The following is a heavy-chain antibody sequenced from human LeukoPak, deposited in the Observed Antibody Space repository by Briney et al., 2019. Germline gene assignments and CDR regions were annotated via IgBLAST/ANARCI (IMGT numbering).Heavy chain of an antibody. V-gene: IGHV4-39*01. D-gene: IGHD6-19*01. J-gene: IGHJ4*01. Sequence: PSDALSLPCTVSGVSITTSPYSWGWIRQPPGTGLAWIATISYSGSTWYNPSLKSRVTIPLDTSKNQFSLKLSSVTAADTATYFCARLRPDSSGWRFDYWGQRALPTVSS. CDR3: ARLRPDSSGWRFDY. CDR2: ISYSGST. CDR1: GVSITTSPYS.